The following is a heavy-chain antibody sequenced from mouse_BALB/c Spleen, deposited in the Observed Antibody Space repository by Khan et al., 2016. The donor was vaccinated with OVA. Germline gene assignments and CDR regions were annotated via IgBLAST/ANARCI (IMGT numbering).Heavy chain of an antibody. V-gene: IGHV1-18*01. Sequence: VRLQQSGPELVKPGASVKIPCKASGYTFTDYNMDWVKQSHGKSLEWIGDINPNNGDTFYNQKFKGMATFTVDKSSSTAFMELRSLTSEDTAVYYCARTGYGSLGYWGQGTTLTVSS. CDR2: INPNNGDT. CDR3: ARTGYGSLGY. J-gene: IGHJ2*01. D-gene: IGHD1-1*01. CDR1: GYTFTDYN.